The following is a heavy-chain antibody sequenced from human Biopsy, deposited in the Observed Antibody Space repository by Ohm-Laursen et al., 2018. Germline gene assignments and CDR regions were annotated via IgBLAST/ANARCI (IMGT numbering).Heavy chain of an antibody. D-gene: IGHD3-10*01. Sequence: SETLSLTCTVYGGSFRGYYLSWVRPTPGEGVGGVGENKHSGSTNYKPSLDSRVAISADTSKNQFSLNLYSVTAADTAVYFCARGLPRIAPMVRGRRTWFDPWGQGTLVTVSS. CDR1: GGSFRGYY. CDR2: NKHSGST. J-gene: IGHJ5*02. CDR3: ARGLPRIAPMVRGRRTWFDP. V-gene: IGHV4-34*01.